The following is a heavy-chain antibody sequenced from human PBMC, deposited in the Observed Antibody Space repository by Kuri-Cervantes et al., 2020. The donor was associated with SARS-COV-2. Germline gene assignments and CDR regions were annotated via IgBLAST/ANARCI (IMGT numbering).Heavy chain of an antibody. J-gene: IGHJ6*02. CDR2: ISSSSSTI. CDR1: GFTFSSYS. CDR3: GVVVPAAIVRGMDV. D-gene: IGHD2-2*02. Sequence: GESLKISCAASGFTFSSYSMNWVRQAPGKGLEWVSYISSSSSTIYYADSVKGRFTISRDNAKNSLYLQMNSLRAEDTAVYYCGVVVPAAIVRGMDVWGQGTTVTVSS. V-gene: IGHV3-48*01.